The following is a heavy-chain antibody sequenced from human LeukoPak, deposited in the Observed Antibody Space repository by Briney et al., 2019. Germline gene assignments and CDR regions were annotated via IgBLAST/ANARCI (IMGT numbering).Heavy chain of an antibody. CDR1: GYTFINFA. V-gene: IGHV1-3*01. J-gene: IGHJ4*02. D-gene: IGHD6-13*01. CDR2: INAGNGNT. CDR3: ARGPRAAADDY. Sequence: ASVKVSCKASGYTFINFAINWGRQAPGQRPEWMGWINAGNGNTKYSQKFQGRLTITRDTPASTAYMELSSLTSEDTAVYYCARGPRAAADDYWGQGTLVTVSS.